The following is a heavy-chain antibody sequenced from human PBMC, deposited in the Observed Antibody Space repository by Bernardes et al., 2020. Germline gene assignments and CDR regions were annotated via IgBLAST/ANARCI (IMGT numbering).Heavy chain of an antibody. CDR2: RKQGGSER. V-gene: IGHV3-7*01. CDR1: GFTFRSYW. J-gene: IGHJ4*02. D-gene: IGHD3-22*01. Sequence: GGTLRLSCAASGFTFRSYWMSWGRQGPVKGLEGVANRKQGGSERYFLDSVKSRFTISRDNAKNSLYLQMNSLRIEDTAVYYCARGTYYDSSGYYSDPHFDYWGQGTLVTVSS. CDR3: ARGTYYDSSGYYSDPHFDY.